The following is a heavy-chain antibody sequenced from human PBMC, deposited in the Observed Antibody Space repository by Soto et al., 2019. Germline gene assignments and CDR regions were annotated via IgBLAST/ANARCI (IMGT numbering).Heavy chain of an antibody. V-gene: IGHV3-23*01. CDR2: ITGSGAIT. D-gene: IGHD1-26*01. CDR3: ARDVWETTSMYYGLDV. J-gene: IGHJ6*02. CDR1: GFTFGSYA. Sequence: EAQLLESGGGLLQPGGSLRLSCAASGFTFGSYAMSWVRLAPGKGLEWVSGITGSGAITYYTDSVKGRFTISRDNSKNTLYLQMHSLRAEDTAVYYCARDVWETTSMYYGLDVWGLGTTVTVSS.